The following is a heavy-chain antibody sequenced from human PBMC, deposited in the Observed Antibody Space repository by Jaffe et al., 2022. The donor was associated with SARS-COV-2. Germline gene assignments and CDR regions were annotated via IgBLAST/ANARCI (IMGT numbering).Heavy chain of an antibody. CDR2: ISSSSSYI. CDR3: ARAFQMIVEEYYFDY. V-gene: IGHV3-21*01. Sequence: EVQLVESGGGLVKPGGSLRLSCAASGFTFSSYSMNWVRQAPGKGLEWVSSISSSSSYIYYADSVKGRFTISRDNAKNSLYLQMNSLRAEDTAVYYCARAFQMIVEEYYFDYWGQGTLVTVSS. D-gene: IGHD3-22*01. J-gene: IGHJ4*02. CDR1: GFTFSSYS.